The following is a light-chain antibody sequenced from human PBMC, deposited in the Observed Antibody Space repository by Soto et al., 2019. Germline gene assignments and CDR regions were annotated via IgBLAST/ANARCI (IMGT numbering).Light chain of an antibody. Sequence: DIVLTQSPASLSLPPGERATLSCRASQSVSSSFLAWCQQKPGQAPRLLIYGASRRATGIADRFTGSGSGTDFTLTISRLEPEDFAVYYCQQYDSSLTFGLGTKVEIK. CDR3: QQYDSSLT. J-gene: IGKJ1*01. V-gene: IGKV3-20*01. CDR2: GAS. CDR1: QSVSSSF.